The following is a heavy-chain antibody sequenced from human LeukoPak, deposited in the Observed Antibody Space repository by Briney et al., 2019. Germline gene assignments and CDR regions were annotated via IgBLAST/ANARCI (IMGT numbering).Heavy chain of an antibody. CDR2: MNPDTGDT. Sequence: ASVRVSCKASGYTFTGYDINWVRQATGQGLEWMGWMNPDTGDTGYAPNFQGSVAMTRDTSIDTAYMQLTGLTSHDTAIYYCTRGSLSGSSRDYWGQGTLVTVSS. CDR3: TRGSLSGSSRDY. V-gene: IGHV1-8*01. D-gene: IGHD3-10*01. J-gene: IGHJ4*02. CDR1: GYTFTGYD.